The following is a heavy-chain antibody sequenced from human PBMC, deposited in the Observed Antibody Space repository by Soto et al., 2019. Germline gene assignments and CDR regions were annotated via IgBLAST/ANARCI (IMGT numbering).Heavy chain of an antibody. CDR1: GGTFSSYA. CDR3: ARDPYGSATTRYY. D-gene: IGHD3-10*01. J-gene: IGHJ4*02. CDR2: IIPICGTA. Sequence: QVQLVQSGAEVKKPGSSVKVSCKASGGTFSSYAISWVRQAPGQGLEWMGGIIPICGTANHAQKFQGRVTITADESTSTAYTALRSLRSEDTAVSYCARDPYGSATTRYYSGQGTLDTVYS. V-gene: IGHV1-69*01.